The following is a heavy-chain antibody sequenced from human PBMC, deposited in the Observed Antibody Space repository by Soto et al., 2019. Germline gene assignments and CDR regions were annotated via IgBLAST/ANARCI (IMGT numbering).Heavy chain of an antibody. V-gene: IGHV1-69*01. D-gene: IGHD2-2*01. CDR1: GGTFSSYA. CDR3: ARGSTSTPTSWFYP. J-gene: IGHJ5*02. Sequence: QVQLVQSGAEVKKPGSSVKVSCKASGGTFSSYAISWVRQAPGQGLEGMGGIIPIFGPANYAQKFQGRVTITADESTSTAYMELSSLRSEDTAVYYCARGSTSTPTSWFYPWGQGTLVTGSS. CDR2: IIPIFGPA.